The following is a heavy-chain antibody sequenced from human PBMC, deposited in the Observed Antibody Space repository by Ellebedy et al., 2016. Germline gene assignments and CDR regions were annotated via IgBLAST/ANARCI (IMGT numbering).Heavy chain of an antibody. D-gene: IGHD6-19*01. CDR1: GFTVSNNY. V-gene: IGHV3-66*01. CDR3: TNAIRGSGWYDFDS. Sequence: GGSLRLXCAASGFTVSNNYVSWVRQPPGKGLEWVSLIYSGGSTYYADSVKGRFTISRDNSKNTVYLQMNSLRAEDTAVYYCTNAIRGSGWYDFDSWGQGTPVTVSS. CDR2: IYSGGST. J-gene: IGHJ4*02.